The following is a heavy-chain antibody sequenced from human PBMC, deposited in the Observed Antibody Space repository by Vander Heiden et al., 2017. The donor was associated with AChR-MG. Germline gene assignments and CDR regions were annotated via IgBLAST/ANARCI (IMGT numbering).Heavy chain of an antibody. D-gene: IGHD6-25*01. J-gene: IGHJ4*02. CDR2: INSDGSST. CDR1: GFTLSSYW. Sequence: EVQLAESGGGSVQPGGALRLSCAASGFTLSSYWMHWVRQAPGKGLVWVSRINSDGSSTSYADSVKGRFTISRDNAKNTLYLQMNSLRAEDTAVYYCAKGGSRAADYWGQGTLVTVSS. CDR3: AKGGSRAADY. V-gene: IGHV3-74*01.